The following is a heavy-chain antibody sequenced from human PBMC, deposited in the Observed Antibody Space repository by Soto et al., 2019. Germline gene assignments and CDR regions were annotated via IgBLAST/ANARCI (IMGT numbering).Heavy chain of an antibody. CDR2: ISWNSGSI. J-gene: IGHJ3*02. Sequence: PGGSLRLSCAASGFTFDDYAMHWVRQAPGKGLEWVSGISWNSGSIGYADSVKGRFTISRDNAKNSLYLQMNSLRAEDTALYYCAKARAAAAAFDIWGQGTMVTVSS. V-gene: IGHV3-9*01. D-gene: IGHD6-13*01. CDR3: AKARAAAAAFDI. CDR1: GFTFDDYA.